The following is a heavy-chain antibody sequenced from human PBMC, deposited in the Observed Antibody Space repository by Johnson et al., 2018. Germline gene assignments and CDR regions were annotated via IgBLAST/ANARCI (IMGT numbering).Heavy chain of an antibody. CDR3: STNSFRTSSGSRAVRAV. V-gene: IGHV3-7*01. Sequence: VQLVESGGDLVQPGGSLRLSCVASGFTFKTYWMSWVRQAPGTGLEWVANINQDGGTKYYLDSVRGRFTVSRDNADNSLYLQMNGLRADDTALYYCSTNSFRTSSGSRAVRAVWGKGTPVTVSS. D-gene: IGHD6-6*01. CDR1: GFTFKTYW. J-gene: IGHJ6*01. CDR2: INQDGGTK.